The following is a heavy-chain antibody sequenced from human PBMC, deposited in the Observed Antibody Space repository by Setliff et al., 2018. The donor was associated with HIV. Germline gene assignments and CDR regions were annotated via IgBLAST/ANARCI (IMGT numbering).Heavy chain of an antibody. D-gene: IGHD3-22*01. CDR2: ISGSGGST. V-gene: IGHV3-23*01. CDR3: AKELQYYYDSSGYYSPSYFDY. CDR1: GFTFSTYG. Sequence: GGSLRLSCAASGFTFSTYGMSWVRQAPGKGLEWVSAISGSGGSTYYADSVKGRFTISRDNSKNTLYLQMNSLRAEDTAVYYCAKELQYYYDSSGYYSPSYFDYWGQGTLVTVSS. J-gene: IGHJ4*02.